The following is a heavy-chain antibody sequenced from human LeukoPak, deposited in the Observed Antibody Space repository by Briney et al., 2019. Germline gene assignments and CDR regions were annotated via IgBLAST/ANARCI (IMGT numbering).Heavy chain of an antibody. CDR3: ARDRGCGGYGAKNFDY. CDR1: GFTFTDYY. Sequence: GGSLRLSCAASGFTFTDYYMSWIRQTPGKGLEWVSYISSSGNTIYYVDSVKGRFTISRGNAKNSLYLQMSSLRAEDTAVYYCARDRGCGGYGAKNFDYWGQGTLVAVSS. V-gene: IGHV3-11*01. J-gene: IGHJ4*02. D-gene: IGHD5-12*01. CDR2: ISSSGNTI.